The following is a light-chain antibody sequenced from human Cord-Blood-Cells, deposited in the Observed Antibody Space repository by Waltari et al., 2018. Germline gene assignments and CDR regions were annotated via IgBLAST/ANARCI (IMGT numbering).Light chain of an antibody. J-gene: IGKJ2*03. CDR3: QQRSNWYS. CDR1: QGVSSY. Sequence: EIVLTQSPATLSLSPGERATLSCRASQGVSSYLAWYQQKPGQAPSLLIYDASNRATGIPARFSVSGSGTDFTLTISSLEPEDFAVYYCQQRSNWYSFGQGTKLEIK. CDR2: DAS. V-gene: IGKV3-11*01.